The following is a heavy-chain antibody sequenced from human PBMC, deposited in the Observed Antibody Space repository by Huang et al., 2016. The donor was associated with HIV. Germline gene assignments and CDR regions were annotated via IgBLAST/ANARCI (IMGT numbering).Heavy chain of an antibody. D-gene: IGHD2-21*01. J-gene: IGHJ1*01. CDR2: INPNSGGT. V-gene: IGHV1-2*02. Sequence: QVQLVQSGAEVGEPGASVNVSCKASGYTFTGYYLHWVRPAPGQGLEWMGWINPNSGGTDYAQKFQGRVTMTRDTSINTAYMELSRLRSDDTAVYYCAKAGRVIVGAREFFQHWGQGTLVIVSS. CDR3: AKAGRVIVGAREFFQH. CDR1: GYTFTGYY.